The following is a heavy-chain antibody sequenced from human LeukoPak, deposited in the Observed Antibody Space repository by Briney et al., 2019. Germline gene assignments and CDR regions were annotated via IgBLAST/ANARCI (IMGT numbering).Heavy chain of an antibody. D-gene: IGHD4-23*01. J-gene: IGHJ6*02. CDR3: ARDGLTPRWGYYYYGMDV. CDR1: GFTFSSYA. CDR2: ISYDGSNK. V-gene: IGHV3-30*04. Sequence: GGSLRLSCAASGFTFSSYAMHWVRQAPGKGLEWVAVISYDGSNKYYADSVKGRFTISRDNSKNTLYLQMNSLRAEDTAVYYCARDGLTPRWGYYYYGMDVWGQGTTVTVSS.